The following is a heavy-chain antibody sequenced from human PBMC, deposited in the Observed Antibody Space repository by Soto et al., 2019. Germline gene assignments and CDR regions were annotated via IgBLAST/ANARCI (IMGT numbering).Heavy chain of an antibody. CDR1: GFTFSSYS. CDR2: ISSSSSYI. CDR3: ARDLLLIRSRAFDY. Sequence: PGGSLRLSCAASGFTFSSYSMNWVRQAPGKGLEWVSSISSSSSYIYYADSVKGRFTISRDNAKNSLYLQMNSLRAEDTAVYYCARDLLLIRSRAFDYWGQGTLVTVSS. V-gene: IGHV3-21*01. D-gene: IGHD2-8*01. J-gene: IGHJ4*02.